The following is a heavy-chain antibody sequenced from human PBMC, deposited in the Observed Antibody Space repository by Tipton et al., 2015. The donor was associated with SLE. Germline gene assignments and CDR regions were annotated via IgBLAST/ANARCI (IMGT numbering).Heavy chain of an antibody. CDR3: ARISGIRGYF. Sequence: TLSLTCTVSGGSISPYYWNLIRQPPGQGLEWIRYIYHSGITHYNPSLKSRVSISVDKSKNQFSLRLNSVTAADTAIYYCARISGIRGYF. CDR1: GGSISPYY. V-gene: IGHV4-59*01. D-gene: IGHD1-14*01. CDR2: IYHSGIT. J-gene: IGHJ4*03.